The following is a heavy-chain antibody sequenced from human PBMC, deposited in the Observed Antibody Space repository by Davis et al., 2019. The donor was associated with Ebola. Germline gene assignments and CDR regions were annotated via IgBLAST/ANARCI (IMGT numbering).Heavy chain of an antibody. CDR1: GYTFTSYG. V-gene: IGHV1-18*01. J-gene: IGHJ4*02. D-gene: IGHD3-3*01. CDR3: ARERRSTIFGVAAGEFDY. Sequence: ASVTVSCKASGYTFTSYGISWVRQAPGQGLEWMGWISAYNGNTNYAQKLQGRVTMTTDTSTSTAYMELRSLRSDDTAVYYCARERRSTIFGVAAGEFDYWGQGTLVTVSS. CDR2: ISAYNGNT.